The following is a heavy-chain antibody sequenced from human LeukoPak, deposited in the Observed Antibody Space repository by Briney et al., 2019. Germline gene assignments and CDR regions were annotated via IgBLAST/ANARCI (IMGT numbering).Heavy chain of an antibody. D-gene: IGHD1-26*01. J-gene: IGHJ4*02. CDR2: ISWDGDST. CDR3: AKGLGRGKWEPIAS. CDR1: GFAFDDFA. V-gene: IGHV3-43D*03. Sequence: GGSLRLSCAASGFAFDDFAMHWVRQGPRKGLEWVSLISWDGDSTYYFDSGKGRFTISRDNNKNSLYVQMNSLKTGDTALYYCAKGLGRGKWEPIASWGQGTLVTVSS.